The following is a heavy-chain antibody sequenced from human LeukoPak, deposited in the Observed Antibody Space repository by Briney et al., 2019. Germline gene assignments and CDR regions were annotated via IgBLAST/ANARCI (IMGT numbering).Heavy chain of an antibody. Sequence: GGSLRLSCAASGFTFSSYGMHWVRQAPGKGLEWVAVIWYGGSNKYYADSVKGRFTISRDNSKNTLYLQMNSLRAEDAAVYYCAKETSLSSLDYWGQGTLVTVSS. D-gene: IGHD2/OR15-2a*01. CDR3: AKETSLSSLDY. V-gene: IGHV3-30*02. CDR2: IWYGGSNK. J-gene: IGHJ4*02. CDR1: GFTFSSYG.